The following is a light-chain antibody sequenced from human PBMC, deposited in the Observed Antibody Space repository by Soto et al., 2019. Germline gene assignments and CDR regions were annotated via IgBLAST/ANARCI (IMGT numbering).Light chain of an antibody. CDR3: SSFSSSSTLYV. J-gene: IGLJ1*01. V-gene: IGLV2-14*01. Sequence: QSVLTQPASVSASPGQSITISCTGTSSDVGGYDYVSWYQQHPGKAPKLMLYEVSNRPSGVSNRFSGSKSGNTASLSISGLQAEDEADYYCSSFSSSSTLYVLGTGTKVTVL. CDR1: SSDVGGYDY. CDR2: EVS.